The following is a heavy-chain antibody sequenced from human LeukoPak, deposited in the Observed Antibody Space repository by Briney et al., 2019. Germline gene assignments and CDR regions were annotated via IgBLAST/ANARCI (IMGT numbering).Heavy chain of an antibody. V-gene: IGHV4-59*12. Sequence: PSETLSLTCTVSGGSISSYYWSWIRQPPGKGLECIGFIYYSGSTNYNPSLKSRVTMSVDASKNQFSLKLSSVTAADTAVYYCARDRVNYYDSSGYYTTGDAFDIWGQGTMVTVSS. CDR1: GGSISSYY. J-gene: IGHJ3*02. CDR2: IYYSGST. D-gene: IGHD3-22*01. CDR3: ARDRVNYYDSSGYYTTGDAFDI.